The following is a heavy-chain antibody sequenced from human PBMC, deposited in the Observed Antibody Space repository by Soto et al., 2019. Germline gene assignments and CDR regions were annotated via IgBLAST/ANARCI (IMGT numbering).Heavy chain of an antibody. CDR1: GGSMFGYY. D-gene: IGHD3-16*01. V-gene: IGHV4-4*07. CDR2: IYGSGDT. Sequence: QVQLQESGPGLVKPSETLSLSCTVSGGSMFGYYWSWIRQPAGKGLDWIARIYGSGDTNYNPSLMIVVGLYLDRATITLSLSLTFVTSADTAVYCCAREGASRYASRHFDRLGQGTQVIVSS. CDR3: AREGASRYASRHFDR. J-gene: IGHJ4*02.